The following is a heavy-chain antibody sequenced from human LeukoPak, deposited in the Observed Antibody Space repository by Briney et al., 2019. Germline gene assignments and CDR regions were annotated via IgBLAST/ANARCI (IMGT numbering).Heavy chain of an antibody. CDR1: GFTFSSYA. CDR2: ISGSGGST. CDR3: AKEPPPWIEKQGYFDY. J-gene: IGHJ4*02. Sequence: PGGFLRLSCAASGFTFSSYAMSWVRQAPGKGLEWVSAISGSGGSTYYADSVKGRFTISRDNSKNTLYLQMNSLRAEDTAVYYCAKEPPPWIEKQGYFDYLGQGTLVTVSS. V-gene: IGHV3-23*01. D-gene: IGHD5-12*01.